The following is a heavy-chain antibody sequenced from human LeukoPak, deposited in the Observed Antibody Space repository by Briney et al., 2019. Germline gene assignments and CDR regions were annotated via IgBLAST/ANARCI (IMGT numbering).Heavy chain of an antibody. Sequence: GASVKVSCTASGGTFSSYAISWVRQAPGQGLEWMGGIIPIFGTANYAQKFQGRVTITADESTSTAYMELSSLRSEDTAVYYCARDRITGTPGAFDIWGQGTMVTVSS. D-gene: IGHD1-7*01. J-gene: IGHJ3*02. CDR1: GGTFSSYA. CDR3: ARDRITGTPGAFDI. CDR2: IIPIFGTA. V-gene: IGHV1-69*01.